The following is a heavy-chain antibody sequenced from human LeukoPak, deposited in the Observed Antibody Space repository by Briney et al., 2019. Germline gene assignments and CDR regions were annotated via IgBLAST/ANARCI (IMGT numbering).Heavy chain of an antibody. CDR1: GYTFTGYY. D-gene: IGHD3-10*01. Sequence: GASVKVSCKASGYTFTGYYMHWVGQAPGKGLEWMGWINPNSGDANYAQKFHGTVTMTRDTSISKAYMELSRLRSDDTAADYCARDRHLWVGESWGTCWFDPWGQGTLVTVSS. CDR3: ARDRHLWVGESWGTCWFDP. CDR2: INPNSGDA. V-gene: IGHV1-2*02. J-gene: IGHJ5*02.